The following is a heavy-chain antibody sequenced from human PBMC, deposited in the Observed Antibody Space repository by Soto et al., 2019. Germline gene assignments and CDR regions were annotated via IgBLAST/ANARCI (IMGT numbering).Heavy chain of an antibody. D-gene: IGHD3-10*01. V-gene: IGHV4-39*01. CDR1: GGSISTNNYY. Sequence: PSETLSLTCTVSGGSISTNNYYWGWIRQPPGKGLEWIGSIYYSGSTYYNPSLKSRLTISVDTSKNQFSLKLSSVTAADTVVYYCARRTYGSGSPLGYYWGQGTLVTVSS. CDR3: ARRTYGSGSPLGYY. CDR2: IYYSGST. J-gene: IGHJ4*02.